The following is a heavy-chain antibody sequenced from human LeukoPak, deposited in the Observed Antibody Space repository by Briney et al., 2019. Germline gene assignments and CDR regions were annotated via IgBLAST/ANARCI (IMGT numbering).Heavy chain of an antibody. D-gene: IGHD2-2*01. CDR2: IIPIFGTA. CDR3: ATGRVVPAATPNDYYYYGMDV. Sequence: ASVKVSCKASGGTFSSYAISWVRQAPGQGLEWMGGIIPIFGTANYAQKFQGRVTITADESTSTAYMELSSLRSEDTAVYYCATGRVVPAATPNDYYYYGMDVWGQGTTVTVSS. V-gene: IGHV1-69*13. CDR1: GGTFSSYA. J-gene: IGHJ6*02.